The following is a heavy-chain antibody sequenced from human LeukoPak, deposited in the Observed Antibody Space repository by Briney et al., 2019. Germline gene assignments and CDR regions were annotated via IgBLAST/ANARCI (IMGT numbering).Heavy chain of an antibody. Sequence: GGSLRLSCVASGLTFDDSAMHWVRQAPGKGLERVSLISGDGGSTFYADSVKGRFSISRDNSKNSLYLQMNSLRPEDTAMYYCAKESGKFDYWGQGTLVAVSS. J-gene: IGHJ4*02. CDR2: ISGDGGST. V-gene: IGHV3-43*02. CDR3: AKESGKFDY. CDR1: GLTFDDSA.